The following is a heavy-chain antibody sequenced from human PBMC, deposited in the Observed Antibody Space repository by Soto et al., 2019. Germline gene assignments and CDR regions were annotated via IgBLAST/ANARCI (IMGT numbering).Heavy chain of an antibody. V-gene: IGHV3-48*02. CDR2: ISSSRTTI. J-gene: IGHJ6*02. CDR3: ARGRGDYYYYAMDV. CDR1: GFTFSSYS. Sequence: EVQLVNSGGGWVQPGGSLRLSCAASGFTFSSYSMNWVRQAPGKGLEWISYISSSRTTIYYADSVKGRFTISRDDVKNSLYLQVNSLRDEDTAVYYCARGRGDYYYYAMDVWGQGTTVTVSS.